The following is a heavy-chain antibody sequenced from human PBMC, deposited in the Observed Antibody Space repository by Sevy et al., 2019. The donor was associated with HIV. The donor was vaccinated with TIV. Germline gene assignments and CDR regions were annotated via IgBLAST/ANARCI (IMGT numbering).Heavy chain of an antibody. CDR3: ATELGTYYYDSSGYYSDY. Sequence: GGSLRLSCAASRFTFSSYAMSWVRQAPGKGLEWVSAITGSGGSTYYADSVKGRFTISRDNSKNTLYLQMNSLRAEDTAVYYCATELGTYYYDSSGYYSDYWGQGTLVTVSS. V-gene: IGHV3-23*01. D-gene: IGHD3-22*01. CDR1: RFTFSSYA. J-gene: IGHJ4*02. CDR2: ITGSGGST.